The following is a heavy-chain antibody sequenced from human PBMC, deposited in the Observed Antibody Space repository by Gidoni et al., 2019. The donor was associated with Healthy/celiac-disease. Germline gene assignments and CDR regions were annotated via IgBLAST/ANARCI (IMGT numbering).Heavy chain of an antibody. Sequence: QLQLQESGPGLVKPSETLSLTCTVSGGSISSSSYYWGWIRQPPGKGLEWIGSIYYSGSTYYNPSLKSRVTISVDTSKNQFSLKLSSVTAADTAVYYCACYVWGSYRKGAFDIWGQGTMVTVSS. CDR1: GGSISSSSYY. D-gene: IGHD3-16*02. J-gene: IGHJ3*02. V-gene: IGHV4-39*01. CDR3: ACYVWGSYRKGAFDI. CDR2: IYYSGST.